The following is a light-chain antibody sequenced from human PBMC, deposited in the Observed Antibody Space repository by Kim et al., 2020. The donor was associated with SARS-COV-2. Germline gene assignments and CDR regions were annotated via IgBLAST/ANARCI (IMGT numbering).Light chain of an antibody. J-gene: IGKJ4*01. CDR3: QQCENLPLT. CDR1: QHINNY. Sequence: DIQMTQSLSSLSASVGDRVTITCQASQHINNYLNWYQEKPGKAPRLLIYDASSLETGVPSRFSGSGSGTDFTLTISSLQPEDIATYYCQQCENLPLTFGGGTKVDIK. CDR2: DAS. V-gene: IGKV1-33*01.